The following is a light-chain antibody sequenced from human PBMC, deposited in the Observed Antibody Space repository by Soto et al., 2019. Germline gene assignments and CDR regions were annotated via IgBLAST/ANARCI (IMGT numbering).Light chain of an antibody. CDR2: EAS. Sequence: DIHMTQSPSTLSASVGDRVTITCRASQIVSSRLAWYQQKPGKAPKVLLYEASSLEGGVPSRFSGSGSGTEFTLAASGLQADDFATYWCQQYKSGSPFGQGT. V-gene: IGKV1-5*01. J-gene: IGKJ1*01. CDR1: QIVSSR. CDR3: QQYKSGSP.